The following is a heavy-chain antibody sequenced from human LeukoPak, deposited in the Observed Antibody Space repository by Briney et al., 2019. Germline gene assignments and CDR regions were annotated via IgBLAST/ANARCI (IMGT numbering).Heavy chain of an antibody. CDR2: VYHSGGA. J-gene: IGHJ4*02. CDR1: DGSFIGDY. D-gene: IGHD3-16*01. V-gene: IGHV4-34*01. CDR3: ARHGGFYFDS. Sequence: SGTLSLTCGVYDGSFIGDYWSWIRQSPGMGLEWVGQVYHSGGANYNPSLRSRVTISIDTSKKQFSLKLNSVTATDSAVYYCARHGGFYFDSWGQGTLVTVSS.